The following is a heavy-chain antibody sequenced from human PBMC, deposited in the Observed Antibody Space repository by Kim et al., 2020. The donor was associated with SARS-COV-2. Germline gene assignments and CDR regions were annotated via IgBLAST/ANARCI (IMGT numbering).Heavy chain of an antibody. V-gene: IGHV3-48*02. J-gene: IGHJ2*01. CDR2: ISSGGGTI. CDR1: GFTFSSYS. CDR3: VRRLTTVTTYRYFDL. D-gene: IGHD4-17*01. Sequence: GGSLRLSCAASGFTFSSYSMNWVRQAPGKGLEWVSYISSGGGTIYYADSVKGRFTISRDNAKNSLYLQMNSLRDEDTAVYYCVRRLTTVTTYRYFDLWGRGTLVTVSS.